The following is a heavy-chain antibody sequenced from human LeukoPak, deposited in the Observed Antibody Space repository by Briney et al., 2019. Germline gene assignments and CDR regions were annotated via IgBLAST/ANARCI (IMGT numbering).Heavy chain of an antibody. Sequence: ASVNVSCKASGYTFTDYNIHWVRQAPGQGLEWMGWINPKSGGTNYAQKFQDRVTMTRDTSISTAYMELSRLISDDTALYYCARDPKAAAVDLDYWGQGTLVTVSS. V-gene: IGHV1-2*02. CDR1: GYTFTDYN. J-gene: IGHJ4*02. CDR3: ARDPKAAAVDLDY. CDR2: INPKSGGT. D-gene: IGHD6-13*01.